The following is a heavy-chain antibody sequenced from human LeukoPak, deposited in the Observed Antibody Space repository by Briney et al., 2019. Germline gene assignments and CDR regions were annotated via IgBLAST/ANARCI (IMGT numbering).Heavy chain of an antibody. V-gene: IGHV4-39*07. J-gene: IGHJ4*02. CDR3: ARCVVDSYASYYFDY. D-gene: IGHD5-18*01. CDR2: INHSGST. CDR1: GGSISSSSYY. Sequence: SETLSLTCTVSGGSISSSSYYWGWIRQPPGEGLEWIGEINHSGSTNYNPSLKSRVTISVDTSKNQFSLKLSSVTAADTAVYYCARCVVDSYASYYFDYWGQGTLVTVSS.